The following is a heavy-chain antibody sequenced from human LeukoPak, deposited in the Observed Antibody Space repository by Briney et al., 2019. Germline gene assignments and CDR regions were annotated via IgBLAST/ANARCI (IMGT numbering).Heavy chain of an antibody. Sequence: GGSLRLSCAASGFTFSSYAMSWVRQAPGMGLEWVSSITAIDGRTYYADSVRGRFTISRDNSKNTVYLQLNSLRAGDTAIYYCTKDRRGPAAGTWYFDSWGQGTLVTVSS. CDR1: GFTFSSYA. J-gene: IGHJ4*02. D-gene: IGHD6-13*01. CDR2: ITAIDGRT. V-gene: IGHV3-23*01. CDR3: TKDRRGPAAGTWYFDS.